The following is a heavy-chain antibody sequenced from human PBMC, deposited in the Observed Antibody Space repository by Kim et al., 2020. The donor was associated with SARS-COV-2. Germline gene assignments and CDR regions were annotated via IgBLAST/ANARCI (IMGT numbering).Heavy chain of an antibody. V-gene: IGHV3-30*04. CDR2: ISYDGRNQ. Sequence: GGSLRLSCADSGFTFRTYAMHWVRQAPGKGLEWVAFISYDGRNQYYADSVKGRFTISRDNSKSTLYLQMNSLRAEDTAMYHCARDRFGTVVRGVDYWGQGTLVTVSS. D-gene: IGHD3-16*01. CDR3: ARDRFGTVVRGVDY. CDR1: GFTFRTYA. J-gene: IGHJ4*02.